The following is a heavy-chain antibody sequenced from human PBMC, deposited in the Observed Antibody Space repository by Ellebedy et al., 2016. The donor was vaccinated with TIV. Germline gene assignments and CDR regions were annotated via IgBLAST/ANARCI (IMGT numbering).Heavy chain of an antibody. J-gene: IGHJ4*02. CDR2: ISHTGSRT. CDR1: GFTFNSYA. Sequence: GESLKISCAASGFTFNSYAMRWVRQAPGKGLEWVSTISHTGSRTYYANSVEGRFIISRDNSKRTLYLQMNSLRAEDTAVYYCAKGRGRGSDSSAPRYYFDSWGLGTLVTVSS. D-gene: IGHD6-19*01. CDR3: AKGRGRGSDSSAPRYYFDS. V-gene: IGHV3-23*01.